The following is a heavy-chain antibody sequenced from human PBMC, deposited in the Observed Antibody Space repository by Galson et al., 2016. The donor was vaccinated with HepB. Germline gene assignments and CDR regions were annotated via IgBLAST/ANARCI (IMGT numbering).Heavy chain of an antibody. CDR3: ARDQIGWGQLDY. J-gene: IGHJ4*02. Sequence: SLRLSCAGSGFTFSGYAMTWFRQAPGKGLEWVAFISYDGRNKYYADSVRGQCTISRDNSKNTLYLQMNSLRAEDTALYYCARDQIGWGQLDYWGQGTLLTVSS. V-gene: IGHV3-30*04. CDR2: ISYDGRNK. D-gene: IGHD3-16*01. CDR1: GFTFSGYA.